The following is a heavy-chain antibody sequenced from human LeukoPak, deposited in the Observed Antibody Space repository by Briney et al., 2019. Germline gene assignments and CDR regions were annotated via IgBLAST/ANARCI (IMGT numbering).Heavy chain of an antibody. J-gene: IGHJ6*03. V-gene: IGHV4-59*08. CDR1: GGSISSYY. CDR3: ARGDYYHYYYMDV. Sequence: PSETLSLTCSVAGGSISSYYWTWIRQPPGRRLEWIGHIYSSGSTNYNPSLKSRVTMSVDTSRDQFSLKLSSVNATDTAVYYCARGDYYHYYYMDVWCKGTTVTVSS. CDR2: IYSSGST.